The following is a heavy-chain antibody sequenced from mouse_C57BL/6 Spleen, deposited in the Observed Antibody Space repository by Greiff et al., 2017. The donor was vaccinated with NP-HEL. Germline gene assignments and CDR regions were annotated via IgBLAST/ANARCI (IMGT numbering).Heavy chain of an antibody. CDR3: ARHEFTTVVASEGYAMDY. D-gene: IGHD1-1*01. CDR1: GFTFSSYG. Sequence: EVQVVESGGDLVKPGGSLKLSCAASGFTFSSYGMSWVRQTPDKRLEWVATISSGGSYTYYPDSVKGRFTISRDNAKNTLYLQMSSLKSEDTAMYYCARHEFTTVVASEGYAMDYWGQGTSVTVSS. J-gene: IGHJ4*01. V-gene: IGHV5-6*01. CDR2: ISSGGSYT.